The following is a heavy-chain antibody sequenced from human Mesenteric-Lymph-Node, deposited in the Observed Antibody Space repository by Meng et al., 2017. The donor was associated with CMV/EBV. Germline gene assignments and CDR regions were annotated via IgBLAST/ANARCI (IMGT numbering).Heavy chain of an antibody. Sequence: LTSYAMHWVRQAPGQRLEWMGWINAGNGNTKYSQKFQGRVTITRDTSASTAYMELSSLRSEDTAVYYCARDHLDYDLWSGYYTTKFDPWGQGTLVTVSS. CDR1: LTSYA. CDR2: INAGNGNT. V-gene: IGHV1-3*01. CDR3: ARDHLDYDLWSGYYTTKFDP. J-gene: IGHJ5*02. D-gene: IGHD3-3*01.